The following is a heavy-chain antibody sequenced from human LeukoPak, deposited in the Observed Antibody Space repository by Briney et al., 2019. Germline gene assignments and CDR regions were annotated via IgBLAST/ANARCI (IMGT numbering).Heavy chain of an antibody. Sequence: ASVKVSCKASGYTFTSYDFSWVRQASGQRPEWMGWMSPNSGDTGYAQKFQDRVTMTRNTSISTAYMELSSLRSDDTAVYYCARGPPNWGYDYWGPGTLVTVSS. D-gene: IGHD7-27*01. J-gene: IGHJ4*02. CDR2: MSPNSGDT. CDR3: ARGPPNWGYDY. CDR1: GYTFTSYD. V-gene: IGHV1-8*02.